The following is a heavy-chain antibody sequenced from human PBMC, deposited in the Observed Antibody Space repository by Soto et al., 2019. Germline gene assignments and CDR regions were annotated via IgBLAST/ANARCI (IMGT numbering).Heavy chain of an antibody. CDR1: GYSFTNYE. D-gene: IGHD3-16*01. CDR2: VNPNSGNT. J-gene: IGHJ4*02. Sequence: QVQLVQSGAEVKKPGTSVKVSCKTSGYSFTNYEINWVRQATGQGLGWVGWVNPNSGNTGYAQKFQGRVTMTRDTFITTADMELSSLRSDDAAIFYCARSRGGKTDHWGQGTLVTVSS. CDR3: ARSRGGKTDH. V-gene: IGHV1-8*01.